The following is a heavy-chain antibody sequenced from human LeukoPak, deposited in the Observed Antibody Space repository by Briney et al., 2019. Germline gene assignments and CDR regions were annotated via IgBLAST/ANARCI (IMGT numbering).Heavy chain of an antibody. CDR3: ARGVAGSPAFDY. CDR1: GGSISSSSYY. J-gene: IGHJ4*02. Sequence: MASETLSLTCTVSGGSISSSSYYWGWVRQPPGKGLEWIGEIYHSGSTNYNPSLKSRVTISVDKSKNQFSLKLSSVTAADTAVYYCARGVAGSPAFDYWGQGTLVTVSS. V-gene: IGHV4-39*07. CDR2: IYHSGST. D-gene: IGHD6-19*01.